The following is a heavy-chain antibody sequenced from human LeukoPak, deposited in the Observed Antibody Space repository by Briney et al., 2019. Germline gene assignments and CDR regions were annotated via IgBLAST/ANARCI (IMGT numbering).Heavy chain of an antibody. J-gene: IGHJ4*02. V-gene: IGHV3-74*01. CDR2: ISTDGSST. CDR3: TRGLAY. D-gene: IGHD3-16*01. CDR1: GFTFSSSL. Sequence: GGSLRLSCAASGFTFSSSLMHWVRQAPGKGLVWVSLISTDGSSTSYADSVKGRFTIPIDNAKTTVYLQMNSLRVEDTALYYCTRGLAYWGQGTLVTVSS.